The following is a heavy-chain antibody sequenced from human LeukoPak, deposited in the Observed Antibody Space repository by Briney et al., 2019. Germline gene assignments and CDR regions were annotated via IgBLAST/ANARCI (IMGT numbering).Heavy chain of an antibody. CDR2: INPSGGRT. Sequence: ASVKVSCKASGYTFTNYYIHWVRQGPGQGLEWMGIINPSGGRTSYAQKFQGRVTMTTDTSTSTAYMELRRLRSDDTAVYYCAREPGSYYDSSGYYLGYYYYYMDVWGKGTTVTVSS. V-gene: IGHV1-46*01. J-gene: IGHJ6*03. CDR1: GYTFTNYY. D-gene: IGHD3-22*01. CDR3: AREPGSYYDSSGYYLGYYYYYMDV.